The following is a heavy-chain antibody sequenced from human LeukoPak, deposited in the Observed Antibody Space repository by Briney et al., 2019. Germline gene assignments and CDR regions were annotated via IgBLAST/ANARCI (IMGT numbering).Heavy chain of an antibody. D-gene: IGHD2-15*01. V-gene: IGHV3-23*01. J-gene: IGHJ4*02. CDR2: ISGSGGST. CDR1: GFTFSSYA. CDR3: AKAGRIVVVVAATH. Sequence: GGSLRLSCAASGFTFSSYAMSWFRQAPGKGLEWVSAISGSGGSTYYADSVKGRFTISRDNSKNTLYLQMNSLRAEDTAVYYCAKAGRIVVVVAATHWGQGTLVTVSS.